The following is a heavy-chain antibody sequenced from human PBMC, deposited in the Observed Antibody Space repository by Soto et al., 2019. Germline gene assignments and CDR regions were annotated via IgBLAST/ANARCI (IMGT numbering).Heavy chain of an antibody. J-gene: IGHJ3*02. D-gene: IGHD3-22*01. V-gene: IGHV1-46*01. Sequence: GASVKVSCKASGYTFTSYYMHWVRQAPGQGLEWMGIINPSGGSTSYAQKFQGRVTMTRDTSTSTVYMELSSLRSEDTAVYYCARVGSSGSRAAKAAFDIWGQRTMGTVAS. CDR2: INPSGGST. CDR1: GYTFTSYY. CDR3: ARVGSSGSRAAKAAFDI.